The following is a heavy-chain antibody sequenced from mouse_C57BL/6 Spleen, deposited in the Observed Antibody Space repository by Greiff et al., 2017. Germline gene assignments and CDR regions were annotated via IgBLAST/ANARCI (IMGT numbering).Heavy chain of an antibody. CDR1: GYTFTSYW. J-gene: IGHJ3*01. Sequence: QVQLQQSGAELAKPGASVKLSCKASGYTFTSYWMHWVKQRPGQGLEWIGYINPSSGYTKYNQKFKDKATLTADKSSSTAYMQLSSLTYEDSAVYYCARRAGIYYDYDLAWFAYWGQGTLVTVSA. CDR2: INPSSGYT. CDR3: ARRAGIYYDYDLAWFAY. V-gene: IGHV1-7*01. D-gene: IGHD2-4*01.